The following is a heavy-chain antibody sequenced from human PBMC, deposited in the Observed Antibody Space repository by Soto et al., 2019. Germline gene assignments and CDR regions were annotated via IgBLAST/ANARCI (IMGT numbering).Heavy chain of an antibody. CDR3: AKDNADYYDSSGYYGAFDI. D-gene: IGHD3-22*01. Sequence: HPGGSLRLSCAASGFTFDDYAMHWVRQAPGKGLEWVSGISWNSGSIGYADSVKGRFTISRDNAKNSLYLQMNSLRAEDTALYYCAKDNADYYDSSGYYGAFDIWGQGTMVTVSS. J-gene: IGHJ3*02. V-gene: IGHV3-9*01. CDR2: ISWNSGSI. CDR1: GFTFDDYA.